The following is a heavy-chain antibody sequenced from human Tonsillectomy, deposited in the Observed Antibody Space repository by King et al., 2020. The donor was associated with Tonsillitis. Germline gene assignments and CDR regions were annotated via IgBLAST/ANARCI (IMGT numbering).Heavy chain of an antibody. V-gene: IGHV3-49*03. J-gene: IGHJ4*02. CDR1: GFTFGDYS. CDR3: YRDRSTRTYFGSSGSYSY. D-gene: IGHD2/OR15-2a*01. Sequence: VQLVESGGGLVQPGRSLILSCSASGFTFGDYSMSWFRQAPGKGLQWVGFIRSKADGGTTEYAASVKGRFTISRDDSKSIAYLQMNSLKTEDTAVYYCYRDRSTRTYFGSSGSYSYWGQGTLVSVSS. CDR2: IRSKADGGTT.